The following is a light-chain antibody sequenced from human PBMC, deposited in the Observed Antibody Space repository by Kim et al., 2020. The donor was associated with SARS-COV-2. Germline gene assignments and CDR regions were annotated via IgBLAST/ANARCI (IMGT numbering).Light chain of an antibody. J-gene: IGKJ4*01. Sequence: EIVMTQSPGTLSVSPGERATLSCRASQTVSNNLAWYEHKPGQAPRLLIYGASTRATGIPARFSGSGSGTEFTLTISSLQSEDFAVYYCQQYNNWPLTFGGGTKVDIK. CDR2: GAS. V-gene: IGKV3-15*01. CDR1: QTVSNN. CDR3: QQYNNWPLT.